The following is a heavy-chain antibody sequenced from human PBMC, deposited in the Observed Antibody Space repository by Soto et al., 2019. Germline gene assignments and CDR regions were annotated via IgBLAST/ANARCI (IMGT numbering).Heavy chain of an antibody. D-gene: IGHD1-26*01. CDR3: VRDPSYVGWDAFDI. Sequence: QVQLVESGGGVVQPGRSLRLSCAASGFTFSSYAMHWVRQAPGKGLEWVAVISYDGSNKYYADSVEGRLTISRDNSMNTLYLQMNSLRAEDTAVYYCVRDPSYVGWDAFDIWGQGTMVTVSS. V-gene: IGHV3-30-3*01. CDR2: ISYDGSNK. J-gene: IGHJ3*02. CDR1: GFTFSSYA.